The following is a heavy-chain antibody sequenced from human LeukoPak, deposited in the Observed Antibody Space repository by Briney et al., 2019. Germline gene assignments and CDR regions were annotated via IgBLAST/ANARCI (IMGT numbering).Heavy chain of an antibody. CDR2: INPNSGGT. Sequence: ASVKVSCKASGYTFTSYGISWVRQAPGQGLEWMGWINPNSGGTNYAQKFQGRVTMTRDTSISTAHMELSSLRSDDTAVYYCARDRAVATIGGVDYWGQGTLVTVSS. CDR1: GYTFTSYG. D-gene: IGHD5-12*01. J-gene: IGHJ4*02. CDR3: ARDRAVATIGGVDY. V-gene: IGHV1-2*02.